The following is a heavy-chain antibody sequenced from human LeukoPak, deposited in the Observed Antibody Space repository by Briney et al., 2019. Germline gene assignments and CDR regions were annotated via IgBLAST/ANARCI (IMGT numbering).Heavy chain of an antibody. CDR1: GFTFSSYS. J-gene: IGHJ6*04. D-gene: IGHD1-7*01. Sequence: QSGGSLRLSCAASGFTFSSYSMNWVRQAPGKGLEWVSYISSSSSTIYYADSVKGRFTISRDNSKNTLYLQMNSLRAEDTAVYYCARERTTGSYYIDVWGKGTTVTVSS. V-gene: IGHV3-48*01. CDR2: ISSSSSTI. CDR3: ARERTTGSYYIDV.